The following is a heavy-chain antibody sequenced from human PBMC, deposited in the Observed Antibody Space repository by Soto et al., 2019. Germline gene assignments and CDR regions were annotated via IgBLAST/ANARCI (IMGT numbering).Heavy chain of an antibody. Sequence: SVKVSCKASGGTFSSYAISWVRQAPGQGLEWMGGIIPIFGTANYAQKFQGRVTITADESTSTAYMELSSLRSEDTAVYYCARWIGGAAAGNIYCYYGMDVWGQGTTVTVSS. CDR1: GGTFSSYA. CDR2: IIPIFGTA. CDR3: ARWIGGAAAGNIYCYYGMDV. V-gene: IGHV1-69*13. J-gene: IGHJ6*02. D-gene: IGHD6-13*01.